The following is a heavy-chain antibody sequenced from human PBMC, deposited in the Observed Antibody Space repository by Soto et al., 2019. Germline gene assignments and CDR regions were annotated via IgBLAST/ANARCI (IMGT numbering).Heavy chain of an antibody. D-gene: IGHD2-2*01. CDR2: ISSSSSYI. CDR1: GFTFSSYS. V-gene: IGHV3-21*01. CDR3: AREGRVVVPAAMSRAFDI. Sequence: RLSCAASGFTFSSYSMNWVRQAPGKGLEWVSSISSSSSYIYYADSVKGRFTISRDNAKNSLYLQMNSLRAEDTAVYYCAREGRVVVPAAMSRAFDIWGQGTMVTVSS. J-gene: IGHJ3*02.